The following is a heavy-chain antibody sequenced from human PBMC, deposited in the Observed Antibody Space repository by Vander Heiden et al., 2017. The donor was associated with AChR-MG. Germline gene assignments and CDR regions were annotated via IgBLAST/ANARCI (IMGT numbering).Heavy chain of an antibody. Sequence: EVQLVESGGGLVKPGGSLRLSCAASGSPFSSNSMNWVRKGPGKGLEWVSAIRSSSSYIYYADSVKGRFTISRDNAKNSLYLQMNSLRAEDTAVYYCARDLSGILTGPTHYGMDVWGQGTTVTVSS. CDR1: GSPFSSNS. J-gene: IGHJ6*02. CDR2: IRSSSSYI. V-gene: IGHV3-21*01. D-gene: IGHD3-9*01. CDR3: ARDLSGILTGPTHYGMDV.